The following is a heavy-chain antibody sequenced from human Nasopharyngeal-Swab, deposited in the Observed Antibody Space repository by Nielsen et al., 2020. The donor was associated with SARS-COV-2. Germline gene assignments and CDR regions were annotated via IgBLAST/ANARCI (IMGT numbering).Heavy chain of an antibody. J-gene: IGHJ6*03. Sequence: WVRQAPGQRLKWMGWINAGNGNTKYSQKFQGRVTITRDTSASTAYMELSSLRSEDTAVYYCARDLKGGEYYYYYMDVWGKGTTVTVSS. V-gene: IGHV1-3*01. D-gene: IGHD1-26*01. CDR3: ARDLKGGEYYYYYMDV. CDR2: INAGNGNT.